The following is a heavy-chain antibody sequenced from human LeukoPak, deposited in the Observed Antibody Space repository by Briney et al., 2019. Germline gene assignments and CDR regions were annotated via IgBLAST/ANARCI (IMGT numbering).Heavy chain of an antibody. J-gene: IGHJ4*02. CDR1: GGSISNYY. Sequence: SETLSLTCTVSGGSISNYYWSWIRQPPGKGLEWIGYIYYSGSTDYNPSLKSRVTISVDTSKNQFSLRLSSVTAADTAVYYCARCSSTSCHDYWGQGTLVTVSS. CDR2: IYYSGST. D-gene: IGHD2-2*01. CDR3: ARCSSTSCHDY. V-gene: IGHV4-59*01.